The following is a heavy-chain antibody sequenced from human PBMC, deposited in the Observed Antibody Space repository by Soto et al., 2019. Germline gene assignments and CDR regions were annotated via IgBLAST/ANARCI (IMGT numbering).Heavy chain of an antibody. CDR3: AREDDYVWGSYRYWAFDI. V-gene: IGHV4-30-2*01. D-gene: IGHD3-16*02. CDR1: GDSISSADYS. J-gene: IGHJ3*02. Sequence: PSETLSLTCTVSGDSISSADYSWSWIRQPPGKGLEWIGYIYHSGSAYYNPSLNSRVTISVDTSKNQFSLKLSSVTAADTAVYYCAREDDYVWGSYRYWAFDIWGQGTMVTVSS. CDR2: IYHSGSA.